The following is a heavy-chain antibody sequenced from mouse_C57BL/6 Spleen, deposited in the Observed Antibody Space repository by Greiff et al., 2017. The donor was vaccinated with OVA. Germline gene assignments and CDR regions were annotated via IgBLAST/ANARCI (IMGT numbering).Heavy chain of an antibody. J-gene: IGHJ3*01. CDR2: FYPGSGSI. D-gene: IGHD4-1*01. V-gene: IGHV1-62-2*01. CDR1: GYTFTEYT. Sequence: VQLQQSGAELVKPGASVKLSCKASGYTFTEYTIHWVKQRSGPGLEWIGWFYPGSGSIKYNEKFKDKATLTAAKSSRTVYLALSRLTSEDSAVSFCERHEVWDVGAWFAYWGQGTLVTVSA. CDR3: ERHEVWDVGAWFAY.